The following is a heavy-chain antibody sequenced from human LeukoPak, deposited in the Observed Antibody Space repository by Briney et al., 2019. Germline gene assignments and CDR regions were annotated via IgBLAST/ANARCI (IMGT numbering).Heavy chain of an antibody. CDR2: IYHSGST. CDR3: ARVKVGWHIDY. CDR1: GGSIISSNW. D-gene: IGHD2-15*01. J-gene: IGHJ4*02. V-gene: IGHV4-4*02. Sequence: PSETLSLTRAVSGGSIISSNWWSWVRQPPGKGLEWIGEIYHSGSTNYNPSLKSRVTISVDTSKNQFSLKLSSVTAADTAVYYCARVKVGWHIDYWGQGTLVTVSS.